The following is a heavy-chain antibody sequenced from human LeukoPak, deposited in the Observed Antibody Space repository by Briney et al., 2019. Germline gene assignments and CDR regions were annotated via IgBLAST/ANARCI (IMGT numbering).Heavy chain of an antibody. CDR2: ISFDGSDK. V-gene: IGHV3-30-3*01. D-gene: IGHD4-11*01. Sequence: PGGSLRLSCAASGFPFTNYAVHWVRQAPGKGLEWVAAISFDGSDKYYTDSVKGRFTISRDNSNNSLYLQMNSLRAEDTAVYYCAMTTPNYYYYMDVWGKGTTVTVSS. CDR3: AMTTPNYYYYMDV. J-gene: IGHJ6*03. CDR1: GFPFTNYA.